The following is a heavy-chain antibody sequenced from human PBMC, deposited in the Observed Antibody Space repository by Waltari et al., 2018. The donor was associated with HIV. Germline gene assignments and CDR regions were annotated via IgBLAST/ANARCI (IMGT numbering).Heavy chain of an antibody. CDR1: GYTFTTYT. Sequence: QVQLVQSGAEVKKPGASVKVSCKASGYTFTTYTVQWVRQAPGQRLEWVGGINSGNGNTKYSQKFQGRVTITRDTSASTAYMELSSLRSEDTAVYYCARDSGFDYWGQGTLVTVSS. CDR3: ARDSGFDY. CDR2: INSGNGNT. V-gene: IGHV1-3*01. J-gene: IGHJ4*02. D-gene: IGHD6-25*01.